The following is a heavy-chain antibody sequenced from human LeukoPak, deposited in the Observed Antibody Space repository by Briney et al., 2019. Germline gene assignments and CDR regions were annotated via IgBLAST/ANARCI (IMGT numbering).Heavy chain of an antibody. Sequence: ASVKVSCKASGYTFTSYDINWVRQATGQGLEWMGWMNPNSGNTGYAQKFQGRVTMTRNTSISTAYMELSSLRSEDTAVYYCARARAVAAITDYWGQGTPVTVSS. J-gene: IGHJ4*02. CDR1: GYTFTSYD. CDR3: ARARAVAAITDY. V-gene: IGHV1-8*01. D-gene: IGHD6-19*01. CDR2: MNPNSGNT.